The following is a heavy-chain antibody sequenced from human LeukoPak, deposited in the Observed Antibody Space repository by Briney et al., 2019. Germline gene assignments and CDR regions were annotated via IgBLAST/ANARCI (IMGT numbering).Heavy chain of an antibody. D-gene: IGHD6-13*01. V-gene: IGHV4-38-2*02. CDR2: IFHSGST. Sequence: SETLSXTXSVSNYSISSGYYWGWIRQPPGKGLEWIGSIFHSGSTSYNLSLRNRITLSVDTSKNQFSLRLTSVTAADTAVYCAREFAGSSWLHWGQGVLVTVSS. CDR3: REFAGSSWLH. J-gene: IGHJ4*02. CDR1: NYSISSGYY.